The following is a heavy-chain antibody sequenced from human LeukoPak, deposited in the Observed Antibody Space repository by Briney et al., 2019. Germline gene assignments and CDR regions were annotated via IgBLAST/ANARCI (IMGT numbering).Heavy chain of an antibody. J-gene: IGHJ4*02. CDR3: ARQPSGYSFGYPFDY. CDR2: ISYSGST. V-gene: IGHV4-59*08. Sequence: PSETLSLTCTVSGVSISSNYWSWIRQPPGKGLEWIGHISYSGSTNYTPSLKSRVTISADTSKNQLSLKLTSVTAADTAVYYCARQPSGYSFGYPFDYWGPGTLVTVSS. D-gene: IGHD5-18*01. CDR1: GVSISSNY.